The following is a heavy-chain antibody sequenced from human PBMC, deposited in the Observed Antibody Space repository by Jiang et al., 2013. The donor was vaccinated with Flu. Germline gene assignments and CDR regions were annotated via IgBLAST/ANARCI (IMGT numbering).Heavy chain of an antibody. CDR2: INHSGKH. CDR3: ARGFTMVRGVVTWFDP. Sequence: LKPSETLSLTCAVYGGSFSGYYWSWIRQPQEGAGWIGEINHSGKHQLQPSLKSRVTISVDTSKNQFSLKLSSVTAADTAVYYCARGFTMVRGVVTWFDPWGQGTLVTVSS. CDR1: GGSFSGYY. D-gene: IGHD3-10*01. J-gene: IGHJ5*02. V-gene: IGHV4-34*01.